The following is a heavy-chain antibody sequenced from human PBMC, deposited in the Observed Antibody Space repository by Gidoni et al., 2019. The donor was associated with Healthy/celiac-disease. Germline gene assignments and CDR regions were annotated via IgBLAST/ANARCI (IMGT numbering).Heavy chain of an antibody. D-gene: IGHD1-26*01. CDR2: INAGNGNT. CDR1: GYTFTSYA. Sequence: QVQLVQSGAEVKKPGASVKVSCKASGYTFTSYAMHWVRQAPGQRLEWMGWINAGNGNTKYSQKFQGRVTITRDTSASTAYMELSSLRSEDTAVYYCARVPREGRGYYYYYYMDVWGKGTTVTVSS. J-gene: IGHJ6*03. CDR3: ARVPREGRGYYYYYYMDV. V-gene: IGHV1-3*01.